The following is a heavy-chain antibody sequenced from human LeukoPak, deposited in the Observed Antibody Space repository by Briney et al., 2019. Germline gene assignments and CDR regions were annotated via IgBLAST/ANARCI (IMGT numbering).Heavy chain of an antibody. CDR3: ASGKGSVGAFDI. CDR1: GFTFSSYA. CDR2: ISYDGSNK. Sequence: PGGSLRLSCAASGFTFSSYAMHWVRQAPGKGLEWVAVISYDGSNKYYADSVKGRFTISRDNSKNTLYLQMNSLRAEDTAVYYCASGKGSVGAFDIWGQGTMVTVSS. J-gene: IGHJ3*02. V-gene: IGHV3-30-3*01. D-gene: IGHD1-26*01.